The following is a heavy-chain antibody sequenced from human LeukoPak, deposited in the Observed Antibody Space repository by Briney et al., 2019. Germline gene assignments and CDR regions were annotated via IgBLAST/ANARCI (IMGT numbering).Heavy chain of an antibody. CDR3: ARARGGYPNSLWDDY. V-gene: IGHV3-11*04. D-gene: IGHD6-25*01. CDR2: ISSSGSTI. Sequence: GGSLRLSCAASGFTFSDYYMSWIRQAPGKGLEWVSYISSSGSTIYYADSVKGRFTISRDNAKNSLYPQMNSLRAEDTAVYYCARARGGYPNSLWDDYWGQGTLVTVSS. J-gene: IGHJ4*02. CDR1: GFTFSDYY.